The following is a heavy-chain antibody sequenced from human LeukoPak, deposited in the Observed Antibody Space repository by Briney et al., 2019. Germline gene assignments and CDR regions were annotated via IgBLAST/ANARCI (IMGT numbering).Heavy chain of an antibody. J-gene: IGHJ6*03. CDR3: AKSREWWQYYYYYMDV. Sequence: PGGSLRLSCAASGFTFSSYSMSWVRQAPGKGLEWVSAISGSGGSTYYADSVKGRFTISRDNSKNTLYLQMNSLRAEDTAVYYCAKSREWWQYYYYYMDVWGKGTTVTISS. D-gene: IGHD2-15*01. CDR2: ISGSGGST. V-gene: IGHV3-23*01. CDR1: GFTFSSYS.